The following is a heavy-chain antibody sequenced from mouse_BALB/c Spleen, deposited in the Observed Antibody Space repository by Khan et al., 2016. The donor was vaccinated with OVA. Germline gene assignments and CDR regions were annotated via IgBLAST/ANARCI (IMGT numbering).Heavy chain of an antibody. J-gene: IGHJ1*01. V-gene: IGHV9-3-1*01. CDR3: ARSASYWFFDV. D-gene: IGHD6-1*01. CDR1: GYTFTNYG. CDR2: INTYTGEP. Sequence: QIQLVQSGPELKKPGETVKISCKASGYTFTNYGMNWVKQAPGKGLKWMGWINTYTGEPTYADDFKGRFAFSLDTSANTAYLQINNLKNEDTATCFCARSASYWFFDVWGAGTTVTVST.